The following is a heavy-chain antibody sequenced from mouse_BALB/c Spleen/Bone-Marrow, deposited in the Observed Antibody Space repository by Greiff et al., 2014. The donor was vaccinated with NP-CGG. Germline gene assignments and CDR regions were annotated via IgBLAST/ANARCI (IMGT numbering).Heavy chain of an antibody. D-gene: IGHD2-14*01. CDR2: IDPANGNT. Sequence: EVQLQQSGAELVKPGASVKLSCTASGFNIKDTYMHWVKQRPEQGLEWIGRIDPANGNTKYDPKFQGKATITADTSSNTAYLQLNSLTPEDTAVYYCAQGYDWAMDYWGQGTSVTVSS. CDR1: GFNIKDTY. V-gene: IGHV14-3*02. CDR3: AQGYDWAMDY. J-gene: IGHJ4*01.